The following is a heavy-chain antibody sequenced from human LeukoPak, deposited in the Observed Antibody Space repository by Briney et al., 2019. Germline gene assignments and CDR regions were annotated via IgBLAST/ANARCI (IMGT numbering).Heavy chain of an antibody. J-gene: IGHJ4*02. Sequence: PGESLRLSCTASAFAFSNHAMSWVRLAPGKGLEWVSSISTSGGTTYYADSVKGRFTISRENSKSTLYLQMNNLRADDTAVYYCANEIRPNDYWGQGTLVTVSS. CDR2: ISTSGGTT. V-gene: IGHV3-23*01. D-gene: IGHD4-17*01. CDR3: ANEIRPNDY. CDR1: AFAFSNHA.